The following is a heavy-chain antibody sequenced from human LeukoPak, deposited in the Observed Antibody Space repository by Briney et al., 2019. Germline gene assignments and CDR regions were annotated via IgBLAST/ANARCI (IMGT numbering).Heavy chain of an antibody. V-gene: IGHV3-30-3*01. CDR2: ISYDGSNK. J-gene: IGHJ4*02. CDR3: ARDRPIDY. Sequence: GGSLRLSCAASGFTFSSYAMHWVRQAPSKGLEWVAVISYDGSNKYYADSVKGRFTISRDNSKNTLYLQMNSLRAEDTAVYYCARDRPIDYWGQGTLVTVSS. CDR1: GFTFSSYA.